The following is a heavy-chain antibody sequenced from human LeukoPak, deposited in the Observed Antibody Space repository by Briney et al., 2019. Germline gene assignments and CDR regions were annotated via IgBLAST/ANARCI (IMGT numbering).Heavy chain of an antibody. V-gene: IGHV3-23*01. D-gene: IGHD1-7*01. CDR1: GFTFSIYA. CDR3: VRELGGMFDY. Sequence: GGSLRLSCAASGFTFSIYALNWVRQAPGKGLEWVSGISGSGGSHADSVKGRFTISRDNSKNTLYLQMNSLRAEDTAVYYCVRELGGMFDYWGQGSVVIVSS. J-gene: IGHJ4*02. CDR2: ISGSGG.